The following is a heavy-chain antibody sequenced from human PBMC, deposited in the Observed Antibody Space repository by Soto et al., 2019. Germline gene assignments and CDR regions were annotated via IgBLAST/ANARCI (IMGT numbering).Heavy chain of an antibody. V-gene: IGHV2-5*02. CDR3: ALAIRVRGFIDLTGWFDP. D-gene: IGHD3-10*01. CDR2: IYWDDDK. CDR1: GFSLSTSGVG. Sequence: QITLKESGPTLVKPTQTLTLTCTFSGFSLSTSGVGVGWIRQPPGKALEWLALIYWDDDKRYSPSLKSRLTNTKVTSKNQVVLTRTNMDPVDTATYYCALAIRVRGFIDLTGWFDPWGQGTLVTVSS. J-gene: IGHJ5*02.